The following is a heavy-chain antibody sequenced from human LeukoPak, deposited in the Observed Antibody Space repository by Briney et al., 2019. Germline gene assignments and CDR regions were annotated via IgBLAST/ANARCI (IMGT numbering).Heavy chain of an antibody. J-gene: IGHJ6*02. CDR3: ATWAFYHSLDV. Sequence: PGGSLRLPCEASGFTFDAYAMHWVRQAPEKGLAWVSLINKDVSATYYADSVKDRFTISRDNNKNSLYLQMNSLRSEDTALYYCATWAFYHSLDVWGQGTTVTVSS. CDR1: GFTFDAYA. D-gene: IGHD1-26*01. V-gene: IGHV3-43*02. CDR2: INKDVSAT.